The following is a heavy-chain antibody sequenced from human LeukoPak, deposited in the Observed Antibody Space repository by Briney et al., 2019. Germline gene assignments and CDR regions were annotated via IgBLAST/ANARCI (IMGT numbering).Heavy chain of an antibody. CDR1: GFTFSSYA. CDR3: AKGYYYDSSGYYRTQFDY. V-gene: IGHV3-23*01. D-gene: IGHD3-22*01. CDR2: ISGSGGST. J-gene: IGHJ4*02. Sequence: GGSLRLSCAASGFTFSSYAMSWVRQAPGKGLEWVSAISGSGGSTYYADSVKGRFTISRDNSKNTLYLQMNSLRAEDTAVYYCAKGYYYDSSGYYRTQFDYWGQGTLVTVSS.